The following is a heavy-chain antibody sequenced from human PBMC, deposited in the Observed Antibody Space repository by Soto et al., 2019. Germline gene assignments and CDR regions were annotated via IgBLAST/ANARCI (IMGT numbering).Heavy chain of an antibody. D-gene: IGHD5-12*01. V-gene: IGHV4-4*07. Sequence: GSINTFYWSWVRQPAGKVLEWSGRIFSSVSTSFNPSLESRVAMSVDTSKNHFSLNLSSVTAADMAVYYCAREGSYSAYNFAHGIQLWSFDFWGQGALVTVSS. CDR2: IFSSVST. CDR1: GSINTFY. J-gene: IGHJ4*02. CDR3: AREGSYSAYNFAHGIQLWSFDF.